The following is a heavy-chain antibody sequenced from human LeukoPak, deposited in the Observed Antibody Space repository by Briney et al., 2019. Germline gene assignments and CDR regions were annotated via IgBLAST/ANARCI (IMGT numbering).Heavy chain of an antibody. CDR3: ARGPRYCSGGICYGSNFDY. Sequence: ASVKVSCKASGYTFTGFYMHWVRQAPGQSLEWMGWINANSGDADYTQKFQGRVTMTRDTSITTVYMEVSRLRSDDTAVYYCARGPRYCSGGICYGSNFDYWGQGTLVTVSS. J-gene: IGHJ4*02. D-gene: IGHD2-15*01. CDR2: INANSGDA. V-gene: IGHV1-2*02. CDR1: GYTFTGFY.